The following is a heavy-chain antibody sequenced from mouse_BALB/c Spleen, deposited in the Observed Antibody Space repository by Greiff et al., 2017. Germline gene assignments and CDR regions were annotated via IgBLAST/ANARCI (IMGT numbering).Heavy chain of an antibody. CDR2: IDPANGNT. Sequence: EVMLVESGAELVKPGASVKLSCTASGFNIKDTYMHWVKQRPEQGLEWIGRIDPANGNTKYDPKFQGKATITADTSSNTAYLQLSSLTSEDTAVYYCARKTTTVVDYAMDYWGQGTSVTVSS. D-gene: IGHD1-1*01. CDR3: ARKTTTVVDYAMDY. V-gene: IGHV14-3*02. CDR1: GFNIKDTY. J-gene: IGHJ4*01.